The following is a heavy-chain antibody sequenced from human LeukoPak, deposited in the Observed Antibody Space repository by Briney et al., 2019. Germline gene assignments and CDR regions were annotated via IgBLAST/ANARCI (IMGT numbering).Heavy chain of an antibody. Sequence: GGSLRLSCVASGFTFSRYWMHWVRQAPGKGLVWVSRINSDGRSTNYADSVKGRFSISRDNAENTLYLQMNSLRAEDTAVYYCARTYYDILTGYNPYFDYWGQGTLVTVSS. V-gene: IGHV3-74*01. D-gene: IGHD3-9*01. CDR1: GFTFSRYW. CDR2: INSDGRST. J-gene: IGHJ4*02. CDR3: ARTYYDILTGYNPYFDY.